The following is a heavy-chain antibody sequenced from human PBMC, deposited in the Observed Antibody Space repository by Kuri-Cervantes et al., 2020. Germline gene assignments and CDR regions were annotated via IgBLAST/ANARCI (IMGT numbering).Heavy chain of an antibody. CDR3: SRDHDGVGATEVIDY. D-gene: IGHD1-26*01. Sequence: GGSLRLSCAASGFTFSSYGMHWVRQAPGKGLEWVAVISYDGSNKYYADSVKGRFTISRDNSKNTLYLQMNSLRAEDTAVYYCSRDHDGVGATEVIDYWGQGTLVTVSS. CDR1: GFTFSSYG. V-gene: IGHV3-30*03. J-gene: IGHJ4*02. CDR2: ISYDGSNK.